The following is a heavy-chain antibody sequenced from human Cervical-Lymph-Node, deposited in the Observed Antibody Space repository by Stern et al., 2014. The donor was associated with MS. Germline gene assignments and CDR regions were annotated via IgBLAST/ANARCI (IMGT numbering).Heavy chain of an antibody. CDR3: ARGAYCGGDCYWGWFET. D-gene: IGHD2-21*02. V-gene: IGHV1-69*01. CDR1: GGSFSDNA. J-gene: IGHJ5*02. Sequence: VHLVESGAEVKKPGSSVKVSCKASGGSFSDNAFSWVRQAPGQGLEWMGGIIPLFGAADYAQNFQGRVTITAEESTEHVYMELSSLRSEDTAVYYCARGAYCGGDCYWGWFETWGQGTLVIVTS. CDR2: IIPLFGAA.